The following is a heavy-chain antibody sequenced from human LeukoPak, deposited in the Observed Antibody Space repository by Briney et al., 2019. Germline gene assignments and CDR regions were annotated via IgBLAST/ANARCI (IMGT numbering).Heavy chain of an antibody. D-gene: IGHD6-19*01. CDR2: ISNNGGGT. Sequence: GGSLRLSCAASGLTFWNSAMSWVRQAPGKGLEWVSTISNNGGGTYYADSVKGRFTISRDNSKTTLYLQMNSLRAEDTAVYYCAPLTVADSLFDYWGQGTLVTVSS. CDR1: GLTFWNSA. CDR3: APLTVADSLFDY. J-gene: IGHJ4*02. V-gene: IGHV3-23*01.